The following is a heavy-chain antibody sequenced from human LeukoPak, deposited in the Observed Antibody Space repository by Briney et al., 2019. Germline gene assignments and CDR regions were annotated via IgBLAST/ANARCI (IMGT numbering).Heavy chain of an antibody. CDR3: ARGIRRVTTIVSYYMDV. D-gene: IGHD5-12*01. CDR2: ISSSSSYI. Sequence: GGSLRLSCAASGFTFSSYSMNWVRQAPGKGLEWVSSISSSSSYIYYADSVKGRFTISRDNAKNSLYLQMNSLRAEDTAVYYCARGIRRVTTIVSYYMDVWGKGTTVTISS. J-gene: IGHJ6*03. V-gene: IGHV3-21*01. CDR1: GFTFSSYS.